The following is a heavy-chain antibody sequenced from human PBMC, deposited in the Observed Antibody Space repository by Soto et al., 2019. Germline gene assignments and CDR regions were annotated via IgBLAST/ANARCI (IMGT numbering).Heavy chain of an antibody. CDR1: GFTFNKHA. V-gene: IGHV3-23*01. CDR2: ISGSGSST. CDR3: ARTPGVITVISAFDH. Sequence: EVELLQSGGGLVQPGGSLRLSCVASGFTFNKHALAWVRQAPGKGLEWVSAISGSGSSTDDSDSVKGRFTISRDNSNNTLYLQLNSLLAEGTAIYFCARTPGVITVISAFDHWGPGTPVTVSS. D-gene: IGHD3-22*01. J-gene: IGHJ4*02.